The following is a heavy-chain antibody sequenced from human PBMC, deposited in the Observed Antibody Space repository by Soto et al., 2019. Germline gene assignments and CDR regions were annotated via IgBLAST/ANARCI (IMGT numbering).Heavy chain of an antibody. CDR1: GYTFTSSG. D-gene: IGHD6-25*01. CDR2: ISPYNGNT. V-gene: IGHV1-18*01. Sequence: GASVKVSCKASGYTFTSSGISWVRQAPGQGLEWMGWISPYNGNTDYAQKLQGRVTMTTDTSTSTAYMELSSLRSEDTAVYYCARDLAGRIDYWGQGTLVTVSS. CDR3: ARDLAGRIDY. J-gene: IGHJ4*02.